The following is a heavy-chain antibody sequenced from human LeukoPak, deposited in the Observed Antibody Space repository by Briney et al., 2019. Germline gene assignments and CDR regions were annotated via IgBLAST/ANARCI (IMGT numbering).Heavy chain of an antibody. CDR1: GGPFSDYY. CDR3: ARGFLAHFYGSSSHDY. V-gene: IGHV4-34*01. CDR2: INHKGGI. Sequence: KPSDTVSLTCAVYGGPFSDYYWACIRQPPGKGVEGIGEINHKGGINYNPSLKSRVTLSLDTSMNHVSLRLTSVTAADTGVYYCARGFLAHFYGSSSHDYWGQGTLVSVSS. D-gene: IGHD3-10*01. J-gene: IGHJ4*02.